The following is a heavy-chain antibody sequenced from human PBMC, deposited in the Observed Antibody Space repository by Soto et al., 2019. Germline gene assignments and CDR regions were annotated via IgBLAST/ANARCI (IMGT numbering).Heavy chain of an antibody. J-gene: IGHJ6*02. V-gene: IGHV3-23*01. CDR2: ISGSGRTI. D-gene: IGHD1-26*01. CDR1: GLDFSSEV. CDR3: AKVGPSYYYGMDV. Sequence: GGSLRLSCAASGLDFSSEVMCWVRQAPGKGLEWVSSISGSGRTIYHADSMRGRFAISRDNSKNSLYLQLNNLRVDDTAVYYCAKVGPSYYYGMDVWGQGTTVTV.